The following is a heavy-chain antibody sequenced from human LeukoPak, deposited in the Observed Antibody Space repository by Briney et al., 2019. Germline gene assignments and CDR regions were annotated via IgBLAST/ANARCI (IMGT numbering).Heavy chain of an antibody. CDR2: ISYDGSNK. V-gene: IGHV3-30*04. J-gene: IGHJ4*02. CDR3: ARSVESGVIQWSLDN. CDR1: GFTFSSYA. D-gene: IGHD3-10*01. Sequence: GGSLRLSCAASGFTFSSYAMHWVRQAPGKGLEWVAVISYDGSNKYYADSVKGRFTISRDNSKNTLYLQMNSLRAEDTAVYYCARSVESGVIQWSLDNWGRGALVTVSS.